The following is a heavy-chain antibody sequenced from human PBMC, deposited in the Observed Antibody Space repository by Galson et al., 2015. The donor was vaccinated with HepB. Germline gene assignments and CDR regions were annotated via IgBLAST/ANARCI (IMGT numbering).Heavy chain of an antibody. CDR2: INTNTGNP. Sequence: SVKVSCKASGGSFRNSAISWVRQAPGQGLEWMGWINTNTGNPTYAQGFTGRFVFSLDTSVSTAYLQISSLKAEDTAVYYCATQGDIDYWGQGTLVTVSS. CDR3: ATQGDIDY. V-gene: IGHV7-4-1*02. D-gene: IGHD3-9*01. J-gene: IGHJ4*02. CDR1: GGSFRNSA.